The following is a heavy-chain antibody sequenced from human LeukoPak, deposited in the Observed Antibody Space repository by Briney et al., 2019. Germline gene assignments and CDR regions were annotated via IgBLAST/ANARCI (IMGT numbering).Heavy chain of an antibody. CDR2: IYHTGTT. Sequence: SETLSLTCTVSGYSISSHYYWGWIRQPPGKGLEWIGSIYHTGTTYYNPSLKSRVIISVDTSKNQFSLKVTSVTAADTAVYYCGRAPVGNEFTDYWGQGTLVTVSS. D-gene: IGHD1-1*01. J-gene: IGHJ4*02. V-gene: IGHV4-38-2*02. CDR1: GYSISSHYY. CDR3: GRAPVGNEFTDY.